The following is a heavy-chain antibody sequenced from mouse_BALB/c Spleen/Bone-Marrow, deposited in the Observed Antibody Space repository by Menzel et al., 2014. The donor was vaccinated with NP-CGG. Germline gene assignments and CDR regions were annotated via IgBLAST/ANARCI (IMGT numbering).Heavy chain of an antibody. D-gene: IGHD1-1*01. CDR3: ARADYCGSRYFDG. Sequence: VKLVESGAELAKPGASVTMSCKASGYTFTIYWMHWVKQRPGQGLEWIGYINPITGYTDYNQNFKDKASLTADKSSSPAYMQLNSLTSDDSAVYYCARADYCGSRYFDGWGAGTTVTVSS. CDR2: INPITGYT. V-gene: IGHV1-7*01. CDR1: GYTFTIYW. J-gene: IGHJ1*01.